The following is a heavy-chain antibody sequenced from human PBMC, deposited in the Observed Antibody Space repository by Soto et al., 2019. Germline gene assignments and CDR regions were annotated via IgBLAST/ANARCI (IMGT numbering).Heavy chain of an antibody. J-gene: IGHJ4*01. CDR2: IDPSDSYT. D-gene: IGHD3-9*01. Sequence: GESLKISCNASGYSFTSYWIGWVRQMPGKGLEWMGRIDPSDSYTNYSPSFQGHVTISADKSISNSYLQWSSLKASDTAMYYCATDYDPLTGEPYYFDCWGHGNLVTVSS. CDR1: GYSFTSYW. CDR3: ATDYDPLTGEPYYFDC. V-gene: IGHV5-10-1*01.